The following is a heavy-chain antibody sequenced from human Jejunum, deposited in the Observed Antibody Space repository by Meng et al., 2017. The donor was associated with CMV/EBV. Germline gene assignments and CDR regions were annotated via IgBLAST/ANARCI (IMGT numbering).Heavy chain of an antibody. CDR2: ISSGSRTI. V-gene: IGHV3-11*01. Sequence: KFSDYYMTWIRQAPGKGPEWVSVISSGSRTIEYADSVQGRFTVYRDNAQNSVHLEMNSLRVDDTAVYYCVRYSGSYYYYTGMDVWGQGTTVTVSS. D-gene: IGHD1-26*01. CDR3: VRYSGSYYYYTGMDV. J-gene: IGHJ6*02. CDR1: KFSDYY.